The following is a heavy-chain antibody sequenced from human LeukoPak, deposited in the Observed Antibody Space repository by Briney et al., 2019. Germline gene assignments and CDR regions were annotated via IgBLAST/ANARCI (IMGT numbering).Heavy chain of an antibody. CDR2: IIPILGIA. J-gene: IGHJ3*02. V-gene: IGHV1-69*04. Sequence: SVKVSCKASGGTFSSYAISWVRQAPGQGLEWMGRIIPILGIANYAQKFQGRVTITADKSTSTAYMELSSLRSEDTAVYYCARDPQAKIGMVEDAFDIWGQGKIVTVSS. CDR1: GGTFSSYA. D-gene: IGHD3-22*01. CDR3: ARDPQAKIGMVEDAFDI.